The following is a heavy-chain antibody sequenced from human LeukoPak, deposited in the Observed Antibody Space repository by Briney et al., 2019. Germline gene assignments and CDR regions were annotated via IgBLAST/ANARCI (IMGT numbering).Heavy chain of an antibody. J-gene: IGHJ6*03. CDR2: INPSGGST. D-gene: IGHD3-22*01. V-gene: IGHV1-46*01. Sequence: ASVKVSCKASGYTFTSYYMHWVRQAPGQGLEWMGIINPSGGSTSYAQKFQGRVTMTRDTSTSTVYMELSSPRSEDTAVYYCARGSGTYYYDSSGYYEFYYYYYMDVWGKGTTVTVSS. CDR1: GYTFTSYY. CDR3: ARGSGTYYYDSSGYYEFYYYYYMDV.